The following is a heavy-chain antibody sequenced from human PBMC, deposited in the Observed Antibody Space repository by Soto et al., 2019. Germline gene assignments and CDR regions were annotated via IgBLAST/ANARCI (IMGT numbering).Heavy chain of an antibody. Sequence: GGSLRLSCAASGFPFRSSVVHRVRQAPGKGLEWVAVISSDETNEDYADSVKGRFTISRDNSKNTLYLQMNSLRVEDTAVYYCARGLIKLAGGAFDIWGQGTMVTVSS. CDR3: ARGLIKLAGGAFDI. CDR2: ISSDETNE. CDR1: GFPFRSSV. V-gene: IGHV3-33*01. J-gene: IGHJ3*02. D-gene: IGHD3-16*01.